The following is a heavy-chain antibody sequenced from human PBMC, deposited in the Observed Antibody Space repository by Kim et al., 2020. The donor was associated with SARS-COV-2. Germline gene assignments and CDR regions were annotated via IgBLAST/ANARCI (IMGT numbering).Heavy chain of an antibody. CDR1: GFTFSDYY. V-gene: IGHV3-11*01. Sequence: GGSLRLSCAASGFTFSDYYMSWIRQAPGKGLEWVSYISSSGSTIYYADSVKGRFTISRDNAKNSLYLQMNSLRAEDTAVYYCARDVRHDSSGSITPYDFDVWGQGTLVTVSS. D-gene: IGHD3-22*01. CDR2: ISSSGSTI. J-gene: IGHJ4*02. CDR3: ARDVRHDSSGSITPYDFDV.